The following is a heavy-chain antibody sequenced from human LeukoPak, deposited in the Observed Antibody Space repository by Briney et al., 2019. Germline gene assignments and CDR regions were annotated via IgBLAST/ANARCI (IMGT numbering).Heavy chain of an antibody. CDR3: AGAQGAYYDTEFDY. V-gene: IGHV4-59*03. Sequence: SETLSLTCTVSGGSISSYYWSWLRQPPGKGLEWIGYIYYSGSTNYNPSLKSRVTISVDTSKNQFSLKLSSVTAADTAVYYCAGAQGAYYDTEFDYWGQGTLVTVSS. J-gene: IGHJ4*02. CDR1: GGSISSYY. CDR2: IYYSGST. D-gene: IGHD3-22*01.